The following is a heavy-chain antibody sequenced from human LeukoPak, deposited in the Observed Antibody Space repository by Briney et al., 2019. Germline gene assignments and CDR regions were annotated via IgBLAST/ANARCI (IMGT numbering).Heavy chain of an antibody. CDR2: IRSKAYGGTT. D-gene: IGHD2-15*01. V-gene: IGHV3-49*03. J-gene: IGHJ4*02. CDR3: TGEPALGYCSGGSCPREDY. Sequence: SRRCSCTACGFAVGDYARSWFRQAPGKGLDWVGFIRSKAYGGTTEYAASVKGRFTISRDDSKSIAYLQMNSLKTEDTAVYYCTGEPALGYCSGGSCPREDYWGQGTLVTVSS. CDR1: GFAVGDYA.